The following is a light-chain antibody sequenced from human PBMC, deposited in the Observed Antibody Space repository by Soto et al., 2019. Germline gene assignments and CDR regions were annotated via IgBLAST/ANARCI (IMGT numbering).Light chain of an antibody. CDR1: QSVSSY. J-gene: IGKJ4*01. Sequence: EIVWTQSPATLSLSPGERATLSCSASQSVSSYLAWYQQKPGQAPRLLIYDASNRATGIPARFSGSESGTDFTLTIRSLEPEDFSVYCCQQRSNGPPVTFGGGTKVEIK. CDR3: QQRSNGPPVT. CDR2: DAS. V-gene: IGKV3-11*01.